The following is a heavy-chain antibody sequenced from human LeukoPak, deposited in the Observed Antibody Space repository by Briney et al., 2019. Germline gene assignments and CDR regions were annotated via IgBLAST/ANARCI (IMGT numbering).Heavy chain of an antibody. D-gene: IGHD6-6*01. CDR3: ASEGAARRNWIAP. V-gene: IGHV3-21*01. CDR2: ISSGSSYI. J-gene: IGHJ5*02. CDR1: GFTFSSYA. Sequence: GGSLRLSCAASGFTFSSYAMSWVRQAPGKGLEWVSSISSGSSYIYYADSVKGRLTISRDNAKNSLYLQMNSLRAEDTAVYYCASEGAARRNWIAPWGQGTLVTVSS.